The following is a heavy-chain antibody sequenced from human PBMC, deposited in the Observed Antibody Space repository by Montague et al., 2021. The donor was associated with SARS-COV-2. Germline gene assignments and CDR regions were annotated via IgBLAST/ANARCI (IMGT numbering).Heavy chain of an antibody. CDR3: ARESDCSSSSCLSFYYYNGMDV. CDR2: IYYTGST. V-gene: IGHV4-39*02. D-gene: IGHD2-2*01. Sequence: SETLFLTCTVSGGSVSSSSYYWGWIRQPPGKGLEWIGSIYYTGSTYYNPSLKGRVTISVDTSKNQFSLKLSSVTAADTAVYFCARESDCSSSSCLSFYYYNGMDVWGQGTTVTVSS. CDR1: GGSVSSSSYY. J-gene: IGHJ6*02.